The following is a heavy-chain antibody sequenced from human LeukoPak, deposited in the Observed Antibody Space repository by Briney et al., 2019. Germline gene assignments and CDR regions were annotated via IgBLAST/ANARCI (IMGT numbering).Heavy chain of an antibody. CDR3: ASFRQGYYYYMDV. V-gene: IGHV4-34*01. J-gene: IGHJ6*03. CDR1: GGSFSGYY. CDR2: ITHSGST. Sequence: SETLSLTCAVYGGSFSGYYWSWIRQPPGKGLEWVGEITHSGSTNYNPSLKSRVTISVDTSKNQFSLKLSSVTAADTAVYYCASFRQGYYYYMDVWGKGTTVTISS.